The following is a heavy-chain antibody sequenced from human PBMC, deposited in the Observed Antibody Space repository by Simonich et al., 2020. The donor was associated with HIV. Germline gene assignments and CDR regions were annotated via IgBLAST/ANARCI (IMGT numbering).Heavy chain of an antibody. CDR3: ARSPSENWDYYFDY. D-gene: IGHD1-7*01. V-gene: IGHV4-34*01. Sequence: QVQLHQWGAGLLKSSETLSLTCAVYGGSFSGYYWNWIRQPPGKGLEWIEEINHGGRTNYNPSLKSRVTILLDTSKIQFSLRLASVTATDTALYYCARSPSENWDYYFDYWSQGTLVTASS. CDR1: GGSFSGYY. CDR2: INHGGRT. J-gene: IGHJ4*02.